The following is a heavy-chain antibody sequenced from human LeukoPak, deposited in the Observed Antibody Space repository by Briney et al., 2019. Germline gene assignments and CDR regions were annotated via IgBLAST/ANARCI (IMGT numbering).Heavy chain of an antibody. Sequence: SETLSLTCTVSGGSISSSSYYWGWIRQPPGKGLEWIGTIYYSGSTYYNPSLKSRVTISVDTSKNRFSLKLSSVTAADTAVYYCARQTGSGLFILPGGQGTLVTVSS. J-gene: IGHJ4*02. D-gene: IGHD3/OR15-3a*01. V-gene: IGHV4-39*01. CDR3: ARQTGSGLFILP. CDR1: GGSISSSSYY. CDR2: IYYSGST.